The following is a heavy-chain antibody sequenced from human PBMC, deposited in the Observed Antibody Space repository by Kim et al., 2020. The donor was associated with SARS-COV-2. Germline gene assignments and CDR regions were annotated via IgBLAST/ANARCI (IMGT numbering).Heavy chain of an antibody. Sequence: ASVKVSCKASGYTFTSYYMHWVRQAPGQGLEWMGIINPSGGSTSYAQKFQGRVTMTRDTSTSTVYMELSSLRSEDTAVYYCARGQRSDDYSEYYFDYWGQGTLVTVSS. CDR1: GYTFTSYY. J-gene: IGHJ4*02. CDR3: ARGQRSDDYSEYYFDY. D-gene: IGHD4-17*01. CDR2: INPSGGST. V-gene: IGHV1-46*01.